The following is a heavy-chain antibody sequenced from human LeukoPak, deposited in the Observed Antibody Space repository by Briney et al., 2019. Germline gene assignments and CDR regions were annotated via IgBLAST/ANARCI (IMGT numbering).Heavy chain of an antibody. CDR1: GFSLSGYW. V-gene: IGHV3-7*01. J-gene: IGHJ4*02. D-gene: IGHD5-12*01. CDR3: ARGGYSFDY. Sequence: GGSLRLSCAASGFSLSGYWMSWVRQAPGKGLEWVARLHADGIEKYYVDSVKGRFTISRDNAKNYLYVQMNSLRVEDTAVYYCARGGYSFDYLGQGTLVIVSS. CDR2: LHADGIEK.